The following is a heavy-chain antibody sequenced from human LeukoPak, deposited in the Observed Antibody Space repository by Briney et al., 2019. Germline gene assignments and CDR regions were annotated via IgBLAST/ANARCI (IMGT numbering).Heavy chain of an antibody. J-gene: IGHJ4*02. CDR2: IAAYNGNI. CDR1: GYNFIDYG. V-gene: IGHV1-18*01. CDR3: AREKTHDY. Sequence: ASVKVSCKTSGYNFIDYGISWVRQAPRQGLEWMGWIAAYNGNINYAQKVQGRVTITKDTSTSTAYMELRSLRSDDTAVYYCAREKTHDYWGQGTLVTVSS.